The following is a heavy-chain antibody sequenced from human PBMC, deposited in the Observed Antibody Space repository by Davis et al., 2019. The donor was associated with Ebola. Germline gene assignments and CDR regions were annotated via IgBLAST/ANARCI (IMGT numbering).Heavy chain of an antibody. Sequence: MPSETLSPTCAVYGGSSSGYYWSWIRQPPGKGLEWIGEINHSGSTNYNPSLKSRVTISVDTSKNQFSLKLSSVTAADTAVYYCARTPRWGRKFDDWGQGTLVTVSS. J-gene: IGHJ4*02. V-gene: IGHV4-34*01. D-gene: IGHD1-14*01. CDR1: GGSSSGYY. CDR3: ARTPRWGRKFDD. CDR2: INHSGST.